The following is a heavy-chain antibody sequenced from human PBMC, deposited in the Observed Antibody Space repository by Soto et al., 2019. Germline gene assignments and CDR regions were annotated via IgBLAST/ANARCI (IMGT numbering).Heavy chain of an antibody. CDR3: ARTPTP. CDR2: IYHSGST. V-gene: IGHV4-30-2*01. J-gene: IGHJ5*02. D-gene: IGHD1-26*01. Sequence: TLSLPCAVSGGSISSGGHSWSWIRQPPGKGLEWIGYIYHSGSTYYNPSLKSRVTISVDRSKNQFSLKLSSVTAADTAVYYCARTPTPWGQGTLVTVS. CDR1: GGSISSGGHS.